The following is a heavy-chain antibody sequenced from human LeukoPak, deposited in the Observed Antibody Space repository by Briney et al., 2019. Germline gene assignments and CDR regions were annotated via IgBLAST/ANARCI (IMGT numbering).Heavy chain of an antibody. CDR2: ISGSGGST. CDR1: GLNIKYYG. J-gene: IGHJ4*02. D-gene: IGHD3-22*01. CDR3: AKGLPFQYYYDSSGFYYFDY. V-gene: IGHV3-23*01. Sequence: PGGSLRLSCAISGLNIKYYGMHWVRQAPGKGLECVSAISGSGGSTYYADSVKGRFTISRDNSKNTLYLQMNSLRAEDTAVYYCAKGLPFQYYYDSSGFYYFDYWGQGTLVTVSS.